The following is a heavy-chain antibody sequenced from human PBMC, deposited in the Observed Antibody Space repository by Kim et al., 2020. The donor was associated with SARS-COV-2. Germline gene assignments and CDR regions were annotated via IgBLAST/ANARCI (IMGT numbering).Heavy chain of an antibody. D-gene: IGHD1-26*01. Sequence: SETLSLTCTVSGGSISTYYWSWIRQPPGKGLEWIGYMYYSGSTNYNPSLKSRVTISVDTSKNQFSLKLSSVTAADTAVYYCARGSEDAFDIWGQGTMVTVSS. CDR3: ARGSEDAFDI. CDR2: MYYSGST. V-gene: IGHV4-59*01. J-gene: IGHJ3*02. CDR1: GGSISTYY.